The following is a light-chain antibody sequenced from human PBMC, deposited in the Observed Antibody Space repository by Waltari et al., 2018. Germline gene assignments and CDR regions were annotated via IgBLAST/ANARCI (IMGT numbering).Light chain of an antibody. CDR3: QQYNNWPRT. J-gene: IGKJ1*01. V-gene: IGKV3-15*01. CDR2: DAP. CDR1: QSVSRN. Sequence: EIVMTQSPATLSVSPGERVTLSCRASQSVSRNLPWYEQSPGQAPRLLIYDAPTRATDIPARISGSGSGTEFTLTISSLQSEDFAVYYCQQYNNWPRTFGQGTKVEIK.